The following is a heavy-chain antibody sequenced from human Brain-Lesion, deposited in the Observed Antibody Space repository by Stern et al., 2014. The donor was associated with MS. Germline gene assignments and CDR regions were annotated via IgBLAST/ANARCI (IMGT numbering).Heavy chain of an antibody. J-gene: IGHJ6*02. V-gene: IGHV4-61*02. D-gene: IGHD2-2*01. CDR3: ARGRVVPGFQYYATDV. Sequence: VQLVESGPGLVKPSQTLSLSCTVSGGSISSGGYYWSWIRQPAGKGLEWIGRIFNSGRTSYNPSLKNPVTISNVTSQNQFSLRLNSMTAADTAVYYCARGRVVPGFQYYATDVWGQGTTVIVSS. CDR2: IFNSGRT. CDR1: GGSISSGGYY.